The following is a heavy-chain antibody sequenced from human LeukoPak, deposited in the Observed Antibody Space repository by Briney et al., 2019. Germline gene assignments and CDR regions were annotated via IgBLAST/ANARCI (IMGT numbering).Heavy chain of an antibody. Sequence: PSQTLSLTCAVSVGSISSGCYSWSWIRQPPGKGLEWIGYIYHSGSTYYNPSLKSRVTISVDRSKNQFSLKLSSVTAADTAVYYCAREITMVRGNNWFDPWGQGTLVTVSS. CDR2: IYHSGST. J-gene: IGHJ5*02. V-gene: IGHV4-30-2*01. CDR1: VGSISSGCYS. D-gene: IGHD3-10*01. CDR3: AREITMVRGNNWFDP.